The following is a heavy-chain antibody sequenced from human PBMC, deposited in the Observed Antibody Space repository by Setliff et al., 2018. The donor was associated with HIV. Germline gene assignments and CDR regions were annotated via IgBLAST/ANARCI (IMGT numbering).Heavy chain of an antibody. Sequence: SETLSLTCTVSGGSISTSSYYWGWIRQPPGKGLEWIGSIYYSGNTYCKPSLKSRVTISVDTSKNQFSLKLSSVTAADTAVYYCATYADRESNRFDPWGQGILVTVSS. J-gene: IGHJ5*02. V-gene: IGHV4-39*01. CDR2: IYYSGNT. D-gene: IGHD3-10*01. CDR3: ATYADRESNRFDP. CDR1: GGSISTSSYY.